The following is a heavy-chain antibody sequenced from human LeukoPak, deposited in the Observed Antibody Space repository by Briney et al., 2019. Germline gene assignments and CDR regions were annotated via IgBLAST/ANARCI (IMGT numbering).Heavy chain of an antibody. CDR3: AKGDKDIVVVPAAIRYYYMDV. D-gene: IGHD2-2*01. CDR1: GFTFDDHA. Sequence: PTGGSLRLSCAASGFTFDDHAMHWVRQAPGKGLEWVSGISWNSGSIGYADSVKGRFTISRDNSKNTLYLQMNSLRAEDTAVYYCAKGDKDIVVVPAAIRYYYMDVWGKGTTVTVSS. CDR2: ISWNSGSI. V-gene: IGHV3-9*01. J-gene: IGHJ6*03.